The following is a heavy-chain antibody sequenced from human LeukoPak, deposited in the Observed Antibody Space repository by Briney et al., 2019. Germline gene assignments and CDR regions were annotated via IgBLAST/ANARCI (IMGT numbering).Heavy chain of an antibody. J-gene: IGHJ4*02. CDR2: IRYDGSNK. V-gene: IGHV3-30*02. CDR1: GFTFSSYG. D-gene: IGHD4-17*01. CDR3: TRGKRSYYGDTIEGFDY. Sequence: GGSLRLSCAASGFTFSSYGMHWVRQAPGKGLEWVAFIRYDGSNKYYADSVKGRFTISRDNSKNTLYLQMNSLRAEDTAVYYCTRGKRSYYGDTIEGFDYWGQGTLVTVSS.